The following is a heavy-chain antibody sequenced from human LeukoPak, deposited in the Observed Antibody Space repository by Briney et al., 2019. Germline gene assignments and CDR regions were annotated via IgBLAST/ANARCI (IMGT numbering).Heavy chain of an antibody. Sequence: ASVKVSCKASGYTFTGYYMHWVRQAPGQGLEWMGWINPNSGGTNYAQKFQGRVTMTRDTSISTAYMELSSLRSEDTAVYYCARDYYYGSGSDYSSGYFDYWGQGTLVTVSS. V-gene: IGHV1-2*02. CDR2: INPNSGGT. J-gene: IGHJ4*02. CDR3: ARDYYYGSGSDYSSGYFDY. CDR1: GYTFTGYY. D-gene: IGHD3-10*01.